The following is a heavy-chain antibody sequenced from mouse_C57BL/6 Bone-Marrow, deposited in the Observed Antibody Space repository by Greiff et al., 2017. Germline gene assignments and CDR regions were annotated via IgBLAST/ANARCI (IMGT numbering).Heavy chain of an antibody. D-gene: IGHD1-1*01. V-gene: IGHV1-72*01. CDR2: IDPTSGGT. CDR3: ARKSYYYGSPYFDY. J-gene: IGHJ2*01. Sequence: QVQLQQPGAELVKPGASVKLSCKASGYTFTSYWMHWVKQRPGRGLEWIGRIDPTSGGTKYNEKFKSKATLTVDKPSSKAYMQLSSLTSEDSAVYDCARKSYYYGSPYFDYWGQGTTLTVSS. CDR1: GYTFTSYW.